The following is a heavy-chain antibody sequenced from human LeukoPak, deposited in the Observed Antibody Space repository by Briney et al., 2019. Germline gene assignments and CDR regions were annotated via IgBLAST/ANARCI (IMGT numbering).Heavy chain of an antibody. D-gene: IGHD6-6*01. CDR3: AREFRVKYSSWFDP. CDR2: INAGNGNT. J-gene: IGHJ5*02. Sequence: ASVKVSCKASGYTFTSYAMHWVRQAPGQRLEWMGWINAGNGNTKYSQKFQGRVTITRDTSTSTAYMELRSLRSDDTAVYYCAREFRVKYSSWFDPWGQGTLVTVSS. CDR1: GYTFTSYA. V-gene: IGHV1-3*01.